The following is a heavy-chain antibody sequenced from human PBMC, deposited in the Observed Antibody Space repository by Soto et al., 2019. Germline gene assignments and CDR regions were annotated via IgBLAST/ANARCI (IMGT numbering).Heavy chain of an antibody. CDR1: GFTFSSYA. V-gene: IGHV3-23*01. CDR3: AKVTIFGVVKGYFDY. Sequence: GESLKISCAASGFTFSSYAMSWVRQAPGKGLEWVSAISGSGGSTYYADSVKGRFTISRDNSKNTLYLQMNSLRAEDTAVYYCAKVTIFGVVKGYFDYWGQGTLVTVSS. J-gene: IGHJ4*02. D-gene: IGHD3-3*01. CDR2: ISGSGGST.